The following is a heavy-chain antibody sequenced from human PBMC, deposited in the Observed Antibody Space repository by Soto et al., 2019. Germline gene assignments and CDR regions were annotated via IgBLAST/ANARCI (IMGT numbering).Heavy chain of an antibody. V-gene: IGHV1-69*02. CDR1: GGTFSSQT. CDR3: ARPAVNDLDADSSAFDI. D-gene: IGHD1-1*01. CDR2: VIPIIGEG. J-gene: IGHJ3*02. Sequence: QVQLVQSGAEVKEPGSSVKVSCKVSGGTFSSQTINWVRQVPGQGLEWMGSVIPIIGEGKYAQSFLGRVTITADSSTSTANRELSSLRSENTAVYYCARPAVNDLDADSSAFDIWGQGTMVTVSS.